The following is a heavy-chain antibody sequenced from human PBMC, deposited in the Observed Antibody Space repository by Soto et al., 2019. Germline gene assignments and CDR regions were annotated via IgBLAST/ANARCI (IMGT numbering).Heavy chain of an antibody. CDR2: MNPNSGNT. CDR1: GYTFTSYD. V-gene: IGHV1-8*01. D-gene: IGHD6-13*01. CDR3: ARGPGYSSSWIPINWFDP. Sequence: QVQLVQSGAEVKKPGASVKVSCKASGYTFTSYDINWVRQATGQGLEWMGWMNPNSGNTGYAQKTQLRVTRTRNTSISTAYMELRSLRSEDTAVYYCARGPGYSSSWIPINWFDPWGQGTLVTVSS. J-gene: IGHJ5*02.